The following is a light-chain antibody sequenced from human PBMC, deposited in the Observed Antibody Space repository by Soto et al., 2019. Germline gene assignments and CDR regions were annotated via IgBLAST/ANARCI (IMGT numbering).Light chain of an antibody. J-gene: IGLJ1*01. Sequence: QSVLTQPSSVSGAPGQRVTISCTGSSSNIGAGYAVHWYQQHPGKAPKLMIYEVSKRPSGVPDRFSGSKSGNTASLTVSGLQAEDEADYYCSSHAGSNNYVFGTGTKVTVL. CDR3: SSHAGSNNYV. CDR2: EVS. CDR1: SSNIGAGYA. V-gene: IGLV1-40*01.